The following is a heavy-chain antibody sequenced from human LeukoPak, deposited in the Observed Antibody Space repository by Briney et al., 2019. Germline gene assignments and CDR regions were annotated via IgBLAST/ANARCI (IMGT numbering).Heavy chain of an antibody. V-gene: IGHV4-59*11. CDR2: IYSSGTT. CDR3: ARFNSGCSEASCYVHY. Sequence: SETLSLTCTVSGGSMNNHYWTWIRQPPGKGLELIGHIYSSGTTAYTPSLKKRVTMSIDTSKNQLSLNVFSVPAAVSAVYYSARFNSGCSEASCYVHYWGQGTLVTVSS. D-gene: IGHD2-2*01. CDR1: GGSMNNHY. J-gene: IGHJ4*02.